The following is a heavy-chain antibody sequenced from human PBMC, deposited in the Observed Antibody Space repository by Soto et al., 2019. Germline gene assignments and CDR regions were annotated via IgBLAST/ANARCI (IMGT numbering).Heavy chain of an antibody. CDR3: ARQFGLGATNF. D-gene: IGHD1-26*01. CDR2: INSDGTTL. CDR1: GFTFSNFW. Sequence: GSLRLSCAGSGFTFSNFWFHWVRQAPGKGLVWVSRINSDGTTLSYADSVKGRFTISRDNAKNSLYLQMHSLGVEDTGVYYCARQFGLGATNFWGRGVLVTVSS. V-gene: IGHV3-74*01. J-gene: IGHJ4*02.